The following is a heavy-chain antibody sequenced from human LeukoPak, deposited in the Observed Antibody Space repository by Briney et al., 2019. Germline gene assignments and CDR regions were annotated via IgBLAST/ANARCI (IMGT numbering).Heavy chain of an antibody. V-gene: IGHV4-34*01. J-gene: IGHJ6*02. CDR3: ARGPDGSGSYYSPYYYGMDV. CDR1: GGSFSGYY. D-gene: IGHD3-10*01. Sequence: SETLSLTCAVYGGSFSGYYWSWIRQPPGKGLGWIGEINHSGSTNYNPSLKSRVTISVDTSKNQFSLKLSSVTAADTAVYYCARGPDGSGSYYSPYYYGMDVWGQGTTVTVSS. CDR2: INHSGST.